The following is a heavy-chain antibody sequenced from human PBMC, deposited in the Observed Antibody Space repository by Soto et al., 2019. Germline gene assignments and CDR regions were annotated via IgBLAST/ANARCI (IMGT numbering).Heavy chain of an antibody. J-gene: IGHJ4*02. D-gene: IGHD6-13*01. V-gene: IGHV3-30-3*01. CDR3: ARVGQQLAETFDQ. CDR1: GFTFSSYA. Sequence: PGGSLRLSCAASGFTFSSYAMHWVRQAPGKGPEWVTIISYDGSVKYYAESVKGRFTISRDNSKNTLGLQMNSLRTEDTAVYYCARVGQQLAETFDQWGQGSLVTVSS. CDR2: ISYDGSVK.